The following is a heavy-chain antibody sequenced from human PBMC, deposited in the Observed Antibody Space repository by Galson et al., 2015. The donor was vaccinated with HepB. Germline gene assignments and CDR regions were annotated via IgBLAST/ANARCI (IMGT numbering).Heavy chain of an antibody. Sequence: SVTVSCKPSGYTFSSYSITWVRQASGQGLEWVGWISPHNRYTNYAQNFQGRVTMTTDTSTTTAYMELRSLRSDDTAVYYCARGALVVAVGATQNNWFDPWGRGTLVTVSS. CDR3: ARGALVVAVGATQNNWFDP. D-gene: IGHD2-15*01. J-gene: IGHJ5*02. V-gene: IGHV1-18*01. CDR2: ISPHNRYT. CDR1: GYTFSSYS.